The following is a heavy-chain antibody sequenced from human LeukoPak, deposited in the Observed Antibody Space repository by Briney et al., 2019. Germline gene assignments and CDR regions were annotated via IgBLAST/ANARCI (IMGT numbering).Heavy chain of an antibody. CDR2: IYTSGST. CDR1: GGSISSYY. J-gene: IGHJ6*03. Sequence: SETLSLTCTVSGGSISSYYWSWIRQPPGKGLEGIGYIYTSGSTNYNPSLKSRVTISVDTSKNQFSLKLSSVTAADTAVYYCARGRLVYYYYYYMDVWGKGTTVTVSS. CDR3: ARGRLVYYYYYYMDV. D-gene: IGHD6-19*01. V-gene: IGHV4-4*09.